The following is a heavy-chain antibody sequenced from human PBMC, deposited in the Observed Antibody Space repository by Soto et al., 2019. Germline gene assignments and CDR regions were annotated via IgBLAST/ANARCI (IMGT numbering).Heavy chain of an antibody. D-gene: IGHD6-6*01. CDR2: ISGSGGST. Sequence: WVRQAKGKGLEWVSAISGSGGSTYYADSVKGRFTISRDNSKNTLYLQMNSLRAEDTAVYYCAKDLIAARHYYSYMDVWGKGTAVTVSS. V-gene: IGHV3-23*01. J-gene: IGHJ6*03. CDR3: AKDLIAARHYYSYMDV.